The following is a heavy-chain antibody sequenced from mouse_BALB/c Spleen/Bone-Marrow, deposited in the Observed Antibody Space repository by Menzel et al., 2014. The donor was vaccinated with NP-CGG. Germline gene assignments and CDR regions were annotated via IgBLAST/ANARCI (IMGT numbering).Heavy chain of an antibody. CDR2: INPSTGYT. Sequence: QVQLQQSGAELAKPGASVKMSCKASGYTFTSYWMHWVKRRPGQGLEWIGYINPSTGYTEYNQKFKDKATLTADKSSSTAYMLLSSLTSEDSAVYYRARSRTGTYFDYWGQGTTLTVSS. CDR1: GYTFTSYW. V-gene: IGHV1-7*01. CDR3: ARSRTGTYFDY. J-gene: IGHJ2*01. D-gene: IGHD4-1*01.